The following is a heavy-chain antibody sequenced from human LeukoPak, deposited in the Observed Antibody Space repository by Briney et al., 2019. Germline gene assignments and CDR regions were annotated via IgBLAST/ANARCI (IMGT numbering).Heavy chain of an antibody. D-gene: IGHD5-18*01. V-gene: IGHV5-51*01. CDR1: GYSFTSYW. CDR3: ATQTGKYSYGNDAFDI. CDR2: IYPGDSDT. J-gene: IGHJ3*02. Sequence: GESLKISCKGSGYSFTSYWIGWVRQMHGKGLEWMGIIYPGDSDTRYSPSFQGQVTISADKSISTAYLQWSSLKASDTAMYYCATQTGKYSYGNDAFDIWGQGTMVTVSS.